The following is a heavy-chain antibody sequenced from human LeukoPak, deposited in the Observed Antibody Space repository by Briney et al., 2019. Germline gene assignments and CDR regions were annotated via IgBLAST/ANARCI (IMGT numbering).Heavy chain of an antibody. D-gene: IGHD2-21*02. CDR1: GGTFSSYA. CDR3: ARATVVTYRGSYYYYYMDV. V-gene: IGHV1-69*05. CDR2: IIPIFGTA. Sequence: SVTVSCKASGGTFSSYAISWVRQAPGQGLEWMGGIIPIFGTANYAQKFQGRVTITTDESTSTAYMELRSLRSEDTAVYYCARATVVTYRGSYYYYYMDVWGKGTTVTVSS. J-gene: IGHJ6*03.